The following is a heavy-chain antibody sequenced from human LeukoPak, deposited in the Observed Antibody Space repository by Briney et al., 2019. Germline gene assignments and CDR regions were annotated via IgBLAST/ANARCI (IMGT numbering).Heavy chain of an antibody. J-gene: IGHJ3*02. CDR2: IYYSGST. CDR1: GASVSSGGYY. Sequence: SETLSLTCTVSGASVSSGGYYWSWIRQPPGKGLEWIGYIYYSGSTNYNPSLKSRVAISVDTSKNQLSLKLSSVTAADTAVYYCARLSWDAFDIWGQGTMVTVSS. CDR3: ARLSWDAFDI. V-gene: IGHV4-61*08.